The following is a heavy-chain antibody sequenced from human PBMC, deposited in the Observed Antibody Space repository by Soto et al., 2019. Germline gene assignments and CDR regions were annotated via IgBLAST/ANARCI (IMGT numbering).Heavy chain of an antibody. CDR3: ARDLGDSSSSIDY. J-gene: IGHJ4*02. CDR2: ISAYNGNT. Sequence: QVQLVQSGAEVKKPGSSVKVSCKASRYTFTNYGISWVRQAPGQGHEWMGWISAYNGNTNYAQKVHGRVTPTTDTSSSTAYMELRSRRADDTAVYYCARDLGDSSSSIDYWVQGSLVAVSS. D-gene: IGHD6-13*01. V-gene: IGHV1-18*01. CDR1: RYTFTNYG.